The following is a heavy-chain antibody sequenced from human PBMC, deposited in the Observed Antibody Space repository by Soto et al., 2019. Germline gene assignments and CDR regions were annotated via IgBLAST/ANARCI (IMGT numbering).Heavy chain of an antibody. V-gene: IGHV1-18*01. D-gene: IGHD5-12*01. J-gene: IGHJ4*02. CDR2: ISAYNGNT. CDR3: ARDPSAYDLPPY. Sequence: ASVKVSCKASGYTFTSYGISWVRQAPGQGLEWMGWISAYNGNTNYAQRLQGRVTMTTDTYTSTAYMELRSLRSDDTAVYYCARDPSAYDLPPYWGQGTLVTVSS. CDR1: GYTFTSYG.